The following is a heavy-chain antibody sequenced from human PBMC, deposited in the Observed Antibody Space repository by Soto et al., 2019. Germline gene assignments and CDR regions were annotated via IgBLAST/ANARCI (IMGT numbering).Heavy chain of an antibody. Sequence: PGGSLRLSCAASGFTFGGSAMHWVRQASGKGLEWVGRIRSKANSYATAYAASVKGRFTISRDNAKNSLYLQMNSLRAEDTAVYYCARAVGPFDFWGQGTMVTVSS. J-gene: IGHJ3*01. V-gene: IGHV3-73*01. CDR1: GFTFGGSA. CDR3: ARAVGPFDF. CDR2: IRSKANSYAT.